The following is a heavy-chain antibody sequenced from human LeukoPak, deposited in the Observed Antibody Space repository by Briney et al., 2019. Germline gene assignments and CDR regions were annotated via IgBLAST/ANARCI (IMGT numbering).Heavy chain of an antibody. V-gene: IGHV3-9*01. J-gene: IGHJ6*02. Sequence: PGRSLRLSCAASGFTFDDYAMHWVRQAPGKGLEWVSGISWNSGSIGYADSVKARFTISRDNAKNSLYLQMNSLRAEGTALYYCAKARGYSGPRYYYYYGMDVWGQGTTVTVSS. D-gene: IGHD5-12*01. CDR2: ISWNSGSI. CDR3: AKARGYSGPRYYYYYGMDV. CDR1: GFTFDDYA.